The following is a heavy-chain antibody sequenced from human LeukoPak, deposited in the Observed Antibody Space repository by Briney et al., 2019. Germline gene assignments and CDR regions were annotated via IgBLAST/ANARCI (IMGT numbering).Heavy chain of an antibody. CDR3: ARHEDYGDYVSEFDC. V-gene: IGHV4-39*01. D-gene: IGHD4-17*01. J-gene: IGHJ4*02. CDR2: IYYSGIT. CDR1: GGSISSSSYY. Sequence: PSETLSLTCTVSGGSISSSSYYWGWIRQPPGKGLEWIGSIYYSGITYYNPSLKSRVTISVGTSKNQFSLKLSSVTAADTAVYYCARHEDYGDYVSEFDCWGQGTLVTVSS.